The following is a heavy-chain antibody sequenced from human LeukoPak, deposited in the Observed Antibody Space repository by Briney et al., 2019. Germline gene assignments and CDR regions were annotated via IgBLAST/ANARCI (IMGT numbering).Heavy chain of an antibody. J-gene: IGHJ3*02. V-gene: IGHV3-23*01. CDR1: GFTFSSYA. Sequence: GGSLRLSCAASGFTFSSYAMSWVRQAPGKGLEWVSAISGSGGSTYYADSVKGRFTISRDNSKNTLYLQMNSLRAEDTAVYYCARDRRDNDAFDIWGQGTMVTVSS. CDR3: ARDRRDNDAFDI. D-gene: IGHD2-15*01. CDR2: ISGSGGST.